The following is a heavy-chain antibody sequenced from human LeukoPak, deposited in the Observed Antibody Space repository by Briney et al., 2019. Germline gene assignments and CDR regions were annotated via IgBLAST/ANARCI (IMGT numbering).Heavy chain of an antibody. CDR1: GLAFDTFW. J-gene: IGHJ3*02. D-gene: IGHD2-2*01. CDR3: ARDYAFDVFDI. Sequence: GGSLRLSCVTYGLAFDTFWMHWVRQAPGKGLMWVARININGTFSTYADSVQGRFTVFRDNAKKTLYLQMNSLRAEDTAVYYCARDYAFDVFDIWGQGTMVTVSS. CDR2: ININGTFS. V-gene: IGHV3-74*03.